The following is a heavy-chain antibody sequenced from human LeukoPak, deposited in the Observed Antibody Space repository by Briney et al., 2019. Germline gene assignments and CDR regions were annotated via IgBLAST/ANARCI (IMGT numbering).Heavy chain of an antibody. V-gene: IGHV1-46*01. D-gene: IGHD3-10*01. J-gene: IGHJ5*02. Sequence: ASVKVSCKASGYTFTSYYMHWVRQAPGQGLEWMGIINPSGGSTSYAQKFQGRVTMTRDTSTSTVYMELSRLRSDDTAVYYCARDSGLWFGEFLAWGQGSLVTVSS. CDR1: GYTFTSYY. CDR2: INPSGGST. CDR3: ARDSGLWFGEFLA.